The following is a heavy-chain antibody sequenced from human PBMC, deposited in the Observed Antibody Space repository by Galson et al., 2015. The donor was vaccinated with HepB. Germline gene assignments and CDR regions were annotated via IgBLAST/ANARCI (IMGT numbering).Heavy chain of an antibody. Sequence: QSGAEVKKPGESLKISCKGSGYSFTSYWISWVRQMPGKGLEWMGRIDPSDSYTNYSPSFQGHVTISADKSISTAYLQWSSLKASDTAMYYCARHAHTGSPSNWFDPWGQGTLVTVSS. CDR3: ARHAHTGSPSNWFDP. J-gene: IGHJ5*02. V-gene: IGHV5-10-1*01. D-gene: IGHD2-2*01. CDR1: GYSFTSYW. CDR2: IDPSDSYT.